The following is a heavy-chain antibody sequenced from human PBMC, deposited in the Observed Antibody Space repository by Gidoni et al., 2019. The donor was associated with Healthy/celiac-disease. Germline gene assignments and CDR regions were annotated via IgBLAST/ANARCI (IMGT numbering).Heavy chain of an antibody. CDR1: GFTFDDYA. D-gene: IGHD5-18*01. V-gene: IGHV3-9*01. Sequence: EVQLVESGGGLVQPGRSLRLSCAASGFTFDDYAMHWVRQAPGKGLEWVSGISWNSGSIGYADSVKGRFTISRDNAKNSLYLQMNSLRAEDTALYYCAKRGYSYGEQGFDYWGQGTLVTVSS. CDR2: ISWNSGSI. J-gene: IGHJ4*02. CDR3: AKRGYSYGEQGFDY.